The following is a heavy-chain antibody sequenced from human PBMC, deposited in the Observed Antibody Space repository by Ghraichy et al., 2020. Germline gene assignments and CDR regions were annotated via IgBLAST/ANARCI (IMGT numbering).Heavy chain of an antibody. V-gene: IGHV4-59*01. J-gene: IGHJ4*02. D-gene: IGHD3-10*01. CDR2: IDDSGNT. CDR3: ARGLLPLGGEMDY. CDR1: GASMRGFF. Sequence: SETLSLTCTVSGASMRGFFWNWIRQPPGKGLEWIGYIDDSGNTKYKPSLQSRVTISLDTSRNQMSLKVSSVTAADTAVYYCARGLLPLGGEMDYWGQGALATGS.